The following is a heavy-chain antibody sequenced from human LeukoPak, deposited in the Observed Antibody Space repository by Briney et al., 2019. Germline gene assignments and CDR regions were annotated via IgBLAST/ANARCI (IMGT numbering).Heavy chain of an antibody. CDR3: ARHNYYGSGSYYD. V-gene: IGHV4-34*01. J-gene: IGHJ4*02. Sequence: SETLSLTCAVYGGSFSGYYWSWIRQPPGKGLERIGEINHSGSTNYNPSLKSRVTISVDTSKNQFSLKLSSVTAADTAVYYCARHNYYGSGSYYDWGQGTLVTVSS. D-gene: IGHD3-10*01. CDR2: INHSGST. CDR1: GGSFSGYY.